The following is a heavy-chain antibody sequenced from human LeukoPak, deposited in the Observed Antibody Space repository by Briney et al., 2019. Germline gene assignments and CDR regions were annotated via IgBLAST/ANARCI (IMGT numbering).Heavy chain of an antibody. D-gene: IGHD2-15*01. CDR2: ISGSGKNT. V-gene: IGHV3-23*01. Sequence: PGGSLRLSCAASGFTFSNYAMSWVRQAPGKGLEWVSTISGSGKNTYYADSVKGRFTISRDNSKNTLYLQMNSLRAEDTAVYYCAKDGGGGSEDYYYMGVWGKGTTVTISS. CDR1: GFTFSNYA. CDR3: AKDGGGGSEDYYYMGV. J-gene: IGHJ6*03.